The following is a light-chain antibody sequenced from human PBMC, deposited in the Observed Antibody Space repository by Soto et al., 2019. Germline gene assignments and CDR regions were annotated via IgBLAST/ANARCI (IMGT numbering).Light chain of an antibody. CDR3: QQRHMWPIT. J-gene: IGKJ5*01. CDR2: DAS. CDR1: QSVGSN. Sequence: EIVMTQSPATLSVSPGERATLSCRASQSVGSNLAWYRQTPGQVPRLLMYDASTRATAIPARFSGSGSGTDFTLTISSLEPEDSAVYYCQQRHMWPITFGQGTRLEIK. V-gene: IGKV3-15*01.